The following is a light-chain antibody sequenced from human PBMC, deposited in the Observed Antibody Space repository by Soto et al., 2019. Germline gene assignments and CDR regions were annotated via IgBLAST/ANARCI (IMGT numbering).Light chain of an antibody. CDR1: QSVSSY. CDR3: QQRSSWPFT. CDR2: DAS. J-gene: IGKJ3*01. V-gene: IGKV3-11*01. Sequence: EIVLTQSPATLSLSPGERATLSCRASQSVSSYLAWYQQKPGQAPRLLIYDASTRATGIPARFSGNGSGTDFTLTISSLEPEDFAVYYCQQRSSWPFTFGPGTKGYIK.